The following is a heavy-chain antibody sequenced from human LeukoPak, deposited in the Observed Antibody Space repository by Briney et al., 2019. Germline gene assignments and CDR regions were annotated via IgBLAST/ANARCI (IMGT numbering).Heavy chain of an antibody. CDR2: IYTSGST. CDR1: GGSISSYY. CDR3: ARDPDGDFWSPGALDGMDV. D-gene: IGHD3-3*01. J-gene: IGHJ6*02. V-gene: IGHV4-4*07. Sequence: SETLSLTCTVSGGSISSYYWSWIRQPPGKGLEWIGRIYTSGSTNYNPSLKSRVTMSVDTSKNQFSLKLSSVTAADTAVYYCARDPDGDFWSPGALDGMDVWGQGTTVTVSS.